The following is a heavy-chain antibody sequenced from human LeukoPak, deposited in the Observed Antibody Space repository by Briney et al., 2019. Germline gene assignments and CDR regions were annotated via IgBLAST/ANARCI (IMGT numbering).Heavy chain of an antibody. Sequence: ASVKVSCKASGGTFSSYAISWVRQAPGQGLEWMGGIIPIFGTANYAQKFQGRVTITTDESTSTAYMELSSLRSGDTAVYYCARGSSSYYYDSSGYYELDYWGQGTLVTVSS. CDR1: GGTFSSYA. D-gene: IGHD3-22*01. CDR2: IIPIFGTA. CDR3: ARGSSSYYYDSSGYYELDY. J-gene: IGHJ4*02. V-gene: IGHV1-69*05.